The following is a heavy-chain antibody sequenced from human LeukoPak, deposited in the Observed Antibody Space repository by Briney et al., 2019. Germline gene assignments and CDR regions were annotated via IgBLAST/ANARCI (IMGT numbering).Heavy chain of an antibody. Sequence: GGSLRLSCAASGFIFDDYGTSWVRQAPGKGLEWVSGINWNGGSTGYADSVKGRSTISRDNAKNTLYLQMNSLRAEDTALYYCARVFRLSYYYENSGKGPFDIWGQGTMVTVSS. D-gene: IGHD3-22*01. V-gene: IGHV3-20*04. CDR1: GFIFDDYG. CDR2: INWNGGST. CDR3: ARVFRLSYYYENSGKGPFDI. J-gene: IGHJ3*02.